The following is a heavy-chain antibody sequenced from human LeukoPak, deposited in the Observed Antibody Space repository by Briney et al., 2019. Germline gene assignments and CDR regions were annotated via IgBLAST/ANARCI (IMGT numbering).Heavy chain of an antibody. J-gene: IGHJ4*02. D-gene: IGHD3/OR15-3a*01. V-gene: IGHV1-18*01. CDR3: ARERDWGALDY. CDR1: GYTFTSYG. Sequence: ASVKVSCKASGYTFTSYGISWVGQAPGQGMEWMGWSSAYNGNTNYAQKLQGRVTMTTDTSTSTAHMELRSLRSDDTAVYYCARERDWGALDYWGQGTLVTVSS. CDR2: SSAYNGNT.